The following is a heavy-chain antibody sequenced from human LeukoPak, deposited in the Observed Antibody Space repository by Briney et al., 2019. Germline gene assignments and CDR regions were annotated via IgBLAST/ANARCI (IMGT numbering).Heavy chain of an antibody. D-gene: IGHD3-10*01. CDR1: GGSISSSSYY. CDR3: ARDTTLTLVWFGEYDTNWFDP. J-gene: IGHJ5*02. Sequence: SETLSLTCTVSGGSISSSSYYWGWIRQPPGKGLEWIGSIYYSGSTYYNPSLKSRVTISVDTSKNQFSLKLSSVTAADTAVYYCARDTTLTLVWFGEYDTNWFDPWGQGTLVTVSS. V-gene: IGHV4-39*02. CDR2: IYYSGST.